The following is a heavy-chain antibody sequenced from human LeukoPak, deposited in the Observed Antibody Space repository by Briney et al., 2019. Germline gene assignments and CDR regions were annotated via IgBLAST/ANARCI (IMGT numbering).Heavy chain of an antibody. CDR3: ARDGLNYGDPIDY. Sequence: PGGSLGLSCEASGFILSRYSMNWVRQAPGKGLEWVSSVSTSSSYIYYADSVKGRFTISRDNAKNTLYLQMNSLRAEDTAVYYCARDGLNYGDPIDYWGQGTLGTVSP. D-gene: IGHD4-17*01. J-gene: IGHJ4*02. CDR1: GFILSRYS. V-gene: IGHV3-21*01. CDR2: VSTSSSYI.